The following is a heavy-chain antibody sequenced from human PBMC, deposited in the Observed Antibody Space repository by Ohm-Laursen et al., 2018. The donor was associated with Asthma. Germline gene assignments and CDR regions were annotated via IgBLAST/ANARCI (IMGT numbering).Heavy chain of an antibody. CDR2: ISFDGSNK. V-gene: IGHV3-30-3*01. Sequence: SLRLSCSASGFTFSSYAMHWVRQAPGKGLEWVAVISFDGSNKYYADSVNGRFTVSRDDSKNTLYLQMNSLRPDDTAVYYCARDVMEWYLPAFDFWGQGTLVTVSS. CDR1: GFTFSSYA. J-gene: IGHJ4*02. D-gene: IGHD3-3*01. CDR3: ARDVMEWYLPAFDF.